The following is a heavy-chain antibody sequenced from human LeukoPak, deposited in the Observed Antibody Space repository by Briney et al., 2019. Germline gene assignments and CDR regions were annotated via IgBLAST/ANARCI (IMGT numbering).Heavy chain of an antibody. J-gene: IGHJ5*02. D-gene: IGHD3-10*01. V-gene: IGHV4-39*01. Sequence: SETLSLTCTVSGGSISSSSYYWGWIRQPPGKGLEWIGSIYYSGSTYYNPSLKSRVTISVDTSKNQFSLKLSSVTAADTAVYYCARRVYGFYYYGSGSYSDWFDPWGQGTLVTVSS. CDR2: IYYSGST. CDR1: GGSISSSSYY. CDR3: ARRVYGFYYYGSGSYSDWFDP.